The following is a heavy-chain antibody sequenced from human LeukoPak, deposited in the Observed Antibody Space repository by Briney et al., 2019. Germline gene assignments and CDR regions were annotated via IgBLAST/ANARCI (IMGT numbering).Heavy chain of an antibody. CDR2: INDNRGTT. J-gene: IGHJ4*02. D-gene: IGHD1-26*01. Sequence: GGSLRLSCAASGFTFSSYAMHWVRQAPGKGLEYVSGINDNRGTTHYADSLKGRFTISRDSSKNTLYLQMTSLRAEDTGVYYCVKDLSGSYSFDYWGQGTLVTVPS. V-gene: IGHV3-64D*09. CDR3: VKDLSGSYSFDY. CDR1: GFTFSSYA.